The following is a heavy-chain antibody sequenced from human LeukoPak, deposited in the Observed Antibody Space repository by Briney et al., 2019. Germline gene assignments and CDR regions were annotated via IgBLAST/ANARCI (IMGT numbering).Heavy chain of an antibody. D-gene: IGHD3-22*01. Sequence: PSETLSLTCTVSGGSISSSSYYWGWIRQPPGKGLEWIGSIYYSGSTYYNPSLKSRVTISVDTSKNQFSLKLSSVTAADTAVYYCARQRITMIVAFFDIWGQGTMVTVSS. CDR3: ARQRITMIVAFFDI. V-gene: IGHV4-39*07. CDR2: IYYSGST. CDR1: GGSISSSSYY. J-gene: IGHJ3*02.